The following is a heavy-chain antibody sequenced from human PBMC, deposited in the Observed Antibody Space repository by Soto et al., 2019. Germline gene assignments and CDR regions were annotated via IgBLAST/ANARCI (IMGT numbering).Heavy chain of an antibody. Sequence: QVQLVQSGAEVKKPGASVKVSCKASGYTFTSYGISWVRQAPGQGLEWMGWISAYNGNTNYAQKLQGRVTMTTDTSTGTAYMEGRGVGSDDTAVYCCARHDYGGDGTGCDMWGQGTVVTV. J-gene: IGHJ3*02. CDR2: ISAYNGNT. D-gene: IGHD4-17*01. CDR3: ARHDYGGDGTGCDM. V-gene: IGHV1-18*01. CDR1: GYTFTSYG.